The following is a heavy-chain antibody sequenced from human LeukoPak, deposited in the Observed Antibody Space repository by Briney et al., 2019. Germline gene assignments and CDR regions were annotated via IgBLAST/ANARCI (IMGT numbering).Heavy chain of an antibody. V-gene: IGHV3-23*01. CDR3: AKDIAAAGTYGLDV. CDR2: ISGSGGST. CDR1: GFTFSSYA. D-gene: IGHD6-13*01. J-gene: IGHJ6*02. Sequence: GGSLRLSCAASGFTFSSYAMSGVRQAPGKGLEWVSAISGSGGSTYYADSVKGRFTISRDNSKNTLYLQMNSLRAEDTAVYYCAKDIAAAGTYGLDVWGQGTTVTVSS.